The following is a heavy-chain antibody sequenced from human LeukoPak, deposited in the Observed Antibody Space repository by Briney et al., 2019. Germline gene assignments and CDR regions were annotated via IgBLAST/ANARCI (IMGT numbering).Heavy chain of an antibody. J-gene: IGHJ4*02. V-gene: IGHV3-7*01. CDR2: IKEDGSAK. CDR1: GFTFSKSW. D-gene: IGHD3-3*01. CDR3: AKDDDGYY. Sequence: GGSLRLSCAASGFTFSKSWMSWVRQTPEKGLEWVANIKEDGSAKYHADSVKGRFTISRDNAKNSLYLQMNSVRAENTAIYYCAKDDDGYYWGQGILVTVSS.